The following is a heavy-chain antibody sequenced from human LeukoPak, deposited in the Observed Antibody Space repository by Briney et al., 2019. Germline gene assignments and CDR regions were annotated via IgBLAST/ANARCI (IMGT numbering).Heavy chain of an antibody. V-gene: IGHV3-21*01. D-gene: IGHD3-10*01. CDR2: ISSSSSYI. CDR3: ASTLTMVRGLYDY. CDR1: GFTFSSYS. Sequence: PGGSLRLSCAASGFTFSSYSMNWVRQAPGKGLEWVSSISSSSSYIYYASSVKGRFTISRDNAKNSLYLQMNSLRAEDTAVYYCASTLTMVRGLYDYWGQGTLVTVSS. J-gene: IGHJ4*02.